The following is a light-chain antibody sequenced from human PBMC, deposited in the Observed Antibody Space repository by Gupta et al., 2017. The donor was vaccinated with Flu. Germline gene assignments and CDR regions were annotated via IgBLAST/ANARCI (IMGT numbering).Light chain of an antibody. Sequence: QSALTQPPSASGSPGQSITISCTGTSSDVYGYKYVSWYQQHPGKAPKLMIYEVNKRPSGVPDRFSGSKSGNTASLTVSGLQADDEADYYCTSHAGTNNVDFGTGTRVTVL. CDR1: SSDVYGYKY. V-gene: IGLV2-8*01. CDR3: TSHAGTNNVD. J-gene: IGLJ1*01. CDR2: EVN.